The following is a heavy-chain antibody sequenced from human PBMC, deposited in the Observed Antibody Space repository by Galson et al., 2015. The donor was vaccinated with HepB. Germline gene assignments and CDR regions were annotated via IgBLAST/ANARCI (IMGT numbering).Heavy chain of an antibody. D-gene: IGHD3-3*01. CDR2: IYYTGAT. Sequence: ETLSLTCTVSNGFVRCYYWNWMRQPPGKGLEWIGIIYYTGATNYNPSLRSRVTISVDTSKSQFSLNLSSVTAADTAVYYCAIGIKFFGVPVWSQGIPVTVSS. J-gene: IGHJ6*02. V-gene: IGHV4-59*02. CDR1: NGFVRCYY. CDR3: AIGIKFFGVPV.